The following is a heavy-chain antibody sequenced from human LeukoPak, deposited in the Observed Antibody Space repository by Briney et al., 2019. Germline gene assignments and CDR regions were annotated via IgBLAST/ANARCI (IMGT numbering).Heavy chain of an antibody. D-gene: IGHD5-24*01. J-gene: IGHJ4*02. CDR2: LYPGDSDS. CDR1: GYNFFSNYW. CDR3: ARASRDGYNQNFDY. Sequence: GESLKISCKAYGYNFFSNYWIAWVRQMPGKGLEWMGILYPGDSDSRYSPSFQGQVTISADKSISTAYLQWSSLRASDTAMYYCARASRDGYNQNFDYWGQGTLVTVSS. V-gene: IGHV5-51*01.